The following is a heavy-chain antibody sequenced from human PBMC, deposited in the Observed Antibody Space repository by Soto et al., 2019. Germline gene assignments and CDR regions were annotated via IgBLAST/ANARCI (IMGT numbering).Heavy chain of an antibody. V-gene: IGHV4-30-4*01. CDR1: GGSISYDHYH. D-gene: IGHD2-21*02. CDR3: AREYDGGDRDYYGLDV. CDR2: IHYSRSV. J-gene: IGHJ6*02. Sequence: QVQLQESGPGLVRPSQTLSLTCTVSGGSISYDHYHWTWIRQPPGKGLEWIGYIHYSRSVFYNPSLQSRLSMSGDTSKNLFSLKLSSVTAADTAVYFCAREYDGGDRDYYGLDVWGQGTTVTVSS.